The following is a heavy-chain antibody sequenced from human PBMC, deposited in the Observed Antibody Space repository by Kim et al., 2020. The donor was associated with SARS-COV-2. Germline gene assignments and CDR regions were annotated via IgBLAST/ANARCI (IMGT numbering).Heavy chain of an antibody. Sequence: GGSLRLSCAASGFTFSSYGMHWVRQAPGKGLEWVAVISYDGSNKYYADSVKGRFTISRDNSKNTLYLQMNSLRAEDTAVYYCAKSLRVVTPWYFDLWGRGTLVTVSS. J-gene: IGHJ2*01. V-gene: IGHV3-30*18. CDR1: GFTFSSYG. CDR3: AKSLRVVTPWYFDL. D-gene: IGHD2-21*02. CDR2: ISYDGSNK.